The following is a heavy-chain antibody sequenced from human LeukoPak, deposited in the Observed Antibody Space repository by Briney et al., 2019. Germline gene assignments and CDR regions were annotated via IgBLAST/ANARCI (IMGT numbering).Heavy chain of an antibody. V-gene: IGHV3-7*01. CDR3: AKDRHGDYTLGHFDY. D-gene: IGHD4-17*01. J-gene: IGHJ4*02. CDR1: GFTFTDYW. CDR2: IKRDGSEK. Sequence: GESLRLSCAASGFTFTDYWMSWVRQAPGKGLEWVANIKRDGSEKYYVDSVKGRFTISRDNAKNSLYLQMNSLRTEDTAVYYCAKDRHGDYTLGHFDYWGQGTLVTVSS.